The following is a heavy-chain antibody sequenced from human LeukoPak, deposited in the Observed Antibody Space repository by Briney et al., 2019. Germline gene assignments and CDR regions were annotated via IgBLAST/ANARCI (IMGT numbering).Heavy chain of an antibody. CDR1: GFTFDDYT. V-gene: IGHV3-30*02. CDR2: IRYDGSNK. J-gene: IGHJ4*02. D-gene: IGHD3-10*01. CDR3: ANHPYGSGSYFG. Sequence: PGGSLRLSCAASGFTFDDYTMHWVRQAPGKGLEWVAFIRYDGSNKYYADSVKGRFTISRDNSKNTLYLQMNSLRAEDTAVYYCANHPYGSGSYFGWGQGTLVTVSS.